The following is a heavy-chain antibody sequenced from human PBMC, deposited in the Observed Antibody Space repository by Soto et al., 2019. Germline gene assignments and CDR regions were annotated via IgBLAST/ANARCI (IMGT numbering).Heavy chain of an antibody. Sequence: QVQLVQSGAEVRKPGSSVRVSCKASGGSFNRHTISWVRQAPGQGLEWMGGIIPIFGTANHAQKSQGRVTIIADESTSTVYMELSSLRSDDTAIYYCARAPSTRVPRAVAATGYYYGMDVWGQGTTVTVSS. CDR3: ARAPSTRVPRAVAATGYYYGMDV. J-gene: IGHJ6*02. CDR2: IIPIFGTA. D-gene: IGHD6-19*01. V-gene: IGHV1-69*01. CDR1: GGSFNRHT.